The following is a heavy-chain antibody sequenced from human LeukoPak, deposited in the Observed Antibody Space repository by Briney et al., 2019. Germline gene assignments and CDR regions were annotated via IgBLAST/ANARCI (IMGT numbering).Heavy chain of an antibody. Sequence: PGGSLRLSCAASGFTFRSYAMHWIRQAPGKGLEWVAAISNDGRKKYYADSVKGRFTISRDNSNNTLYLQMNSLRAEDTAVYYCARDKGDGSGSYYIYYYYFGMDVWGQGTTVTVSS. D-gene: IGHD3-10*01. CDR3: ARDKGDGSGSYYIYYYYFGMDV. V-gene: IGHV3-30*04. CDR1: GFTFRSYA. J-gene: IGHJ6*02. CDR2: ISNDGRKK.